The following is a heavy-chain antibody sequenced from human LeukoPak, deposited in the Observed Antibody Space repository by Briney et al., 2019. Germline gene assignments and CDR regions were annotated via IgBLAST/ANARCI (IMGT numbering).Heavy chain of an antibody. CDR1: GGTFSSYA. CDR2: IIPIFGTA. Sequence: ASVKVSCKASGGTFSSYAISWVRQAPGQGLEWMGGIIPIFGTANYAQKFQGRVTITTDESTSTAYMELSSLRSEDTAVYYCARSYNWNYESLRDAFDIWGQGTMVTVSS. CDR3: ARSYNWNYESLRDAFDI. V-gene: IGHV1-69*05. J-gene: IGHJ3*02. D-gene: IGHD1-7*01.